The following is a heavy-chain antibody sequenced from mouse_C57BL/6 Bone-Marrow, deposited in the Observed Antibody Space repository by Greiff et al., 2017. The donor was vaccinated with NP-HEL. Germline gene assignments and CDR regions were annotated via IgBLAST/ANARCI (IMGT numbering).Heavy chain of an antibody. J-gene: IGHJ2*01. CDR3: ARGIYYYGSSYYFDY. D-gene: IGHD1-1*01. Sequence: EVMLVESGGGLVQSGRSLRLSCATSGFTFSDFYMEWVRQAPGKGLEWIAASRNKANDYTTEYSASVKGRFIVSRDTSQSILYLQMNALRAEDTAIYYCARGIYYYGSSYYFDYWGQGTTLTVSS. CDR1: GFTFSDFY. CDR2: SRNKANDYTT. V-gene: IGHV7-1*01.